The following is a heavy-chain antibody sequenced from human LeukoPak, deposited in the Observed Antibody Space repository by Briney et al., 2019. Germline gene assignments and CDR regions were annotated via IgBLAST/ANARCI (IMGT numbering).Heavy chain of an antibody. Sequence: GASVKVSCKASGYTFTSYAMHWVRQAPGQRLGWMGWINAGNGNTKYSQKFQGRVTITRDTSASTAYMELSSLRSEDTAVYYCARAVNMVRGLGPDYWGQGTLVTVSS. J-gene: IGHJ4*02. D-gene: IGHD3-10*01. CDR1: GYTFTSYA. CDR3: ARAVNMVRGLGPDY. CDR2: INAGNGNT. V-gene: IGHV1-3*01.